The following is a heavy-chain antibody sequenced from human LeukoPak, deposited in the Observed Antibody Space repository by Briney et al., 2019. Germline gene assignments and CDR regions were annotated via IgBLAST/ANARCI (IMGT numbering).Heavy chain of an antibody. D-gene: IGHD7-27*01. V-gene: IGHV4-31*03. Sequence: SQTLSPTCTVSGGSISSGGYYWSWIRQHPGKGLEWIGYIYYSGSTYYNPSLKSRVTIPVDTSKNQFSLKLSSVTAADTAVYYCASIKQLWGRDYWGQGTLVTVSS. CDR1: GGSISSGGYY. CDR2: IYYSGST. J-gene: IGHJ4*02. CDR3: ASIKQLWGRDY.